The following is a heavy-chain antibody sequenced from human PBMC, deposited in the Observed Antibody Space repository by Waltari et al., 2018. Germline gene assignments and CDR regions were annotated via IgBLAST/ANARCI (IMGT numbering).Heavy chain of an antibody. CDR2: INPNSGGT. CDR3: ARDQVVPAAIDNWFDP. V-gene: IGHV1-2*02. D-gene: IGHD2-2*02. J-gene: IGHJ5*02. CDR1: GSPFPGSS. Sequence: QVQLVQSGAEVKKPGASVKVPCTASGSPFPGSSTHGVRQAPGQGLEWMGWINPNSGGTNYAQKFQGRVSMTRDTSISTAYMELSRLRSDDTAVYYCARDQVVPAAIDNWFDPWGQGTLVTVSS.